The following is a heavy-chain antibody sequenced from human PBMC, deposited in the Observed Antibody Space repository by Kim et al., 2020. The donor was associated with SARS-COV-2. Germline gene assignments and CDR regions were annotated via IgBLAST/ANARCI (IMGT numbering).Heavy chain of an antibody. D-gene: IGHD3-3*01. V-gene: IGHV4-34*01. CDR2: INHSGST. Sequence: SETLSLTCAVYGGSFSGYYWSWIRQPPGKGLEWIGEINHSGSTNYNPSLKSRVTISVDTSKNQFSLKLSSVTAADTAVYYCARGHYDFWSGYIGSFDYWGQGTLVTVSS. CDR3: ARGHYDFWSGYIGSFDY. CDR1: GGSFSGYY. J-gene: IGHJ4*02.